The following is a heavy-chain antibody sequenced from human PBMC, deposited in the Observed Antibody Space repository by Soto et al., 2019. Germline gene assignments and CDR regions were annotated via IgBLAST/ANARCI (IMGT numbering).Heavy chain of an antibody. CDR2: VIPKASQP. CDR1: GGTFSSYA. V-gene: IGHV1-69*01. D-gene: IGHD6-6*01. J-gene: IGHJ6*02. Sequence: QVQLVQSGAEVKKPGSSVTVSCTASGGTFSSYAVNWVRQAPGQGLEWMGVVIPKASQPTYAQKFQGRVTITPDYSTAYMEVSSLTSDDTAVYYCARESSSPNFFYYGMDVWGQGTTVIVSS. CDR3: ARESSSPNFFYYGMDV.